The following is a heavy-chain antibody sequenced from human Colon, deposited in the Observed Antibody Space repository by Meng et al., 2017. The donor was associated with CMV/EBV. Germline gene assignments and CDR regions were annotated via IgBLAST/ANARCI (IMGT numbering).Heavy chain of an antibody. CDR1: GFVFSGSA. D-gene: IGHD6-19*01. CDR3: AVLAVAEPISY. CDR2: IRTRPNGYAT. V-gene: IGHV3-73*01. Sequence: GGSLRLSCAASGFVFSGSAMHWVRQASGKGLEWVGRIRTRPNGYATAYAASVKGRFTISRDDSGNTAYLQMTSLRTEDTAVYYCAVLAVAEPISYWGQGTQVTVSS. J-gene: IGHJ4*02.